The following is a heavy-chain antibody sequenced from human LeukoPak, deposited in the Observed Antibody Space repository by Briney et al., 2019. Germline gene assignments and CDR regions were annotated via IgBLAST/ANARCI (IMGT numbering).Heavy chain of an antibody. J-gene: IGHJ4*02. CDR2: IIGGAGGT. CDR3: AHGSMYQLDY. D-gene: IGHD2-2*01. CDR1: GFSFSSHG. V-gene: IGHV3-23*01. Sequence: GGSLRLSCAASGFSFSSHGMSWVRQAPGKGLEWVSGIIGGAGGTYYADSVKGRFTISRDNAKNTLYLQMNSLRAEDTAVYYCAHGSMYQLDYWGQGALVTVSS.